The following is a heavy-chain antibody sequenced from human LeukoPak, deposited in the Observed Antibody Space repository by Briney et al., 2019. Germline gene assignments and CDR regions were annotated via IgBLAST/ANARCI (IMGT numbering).Heavy chain of an antibody. V-gene: IGHV1-2*02. Sequence: ASVKVSCKASGYTFTDYYMHWVRQAPGQGLEWMGWINPNSGGTNYAQKFQGRVTMTRDTSISTAYMELSRLRSDDTAVYYCAIQMFNYYARLDYWGRGTLVTVSS. CDR3: AIQMFNYYARLDY. CDR1: GYTFTDYY. J-gene: IGHJ4*02. D-gene: IGHD3-22*01. CDR2: INPNSGGT.